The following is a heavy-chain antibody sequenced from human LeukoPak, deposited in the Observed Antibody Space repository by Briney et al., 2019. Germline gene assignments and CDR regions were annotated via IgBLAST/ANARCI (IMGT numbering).Heavy chain of an antibody. CDR2: IIPIFGTA. CDR3: ARRTMVRGVPSYYMDV. CDR1: GGTFSSYA. D-gene: IGHD3-10*01. Sequence: SVKVSCKASGGTFSSYAISWVRQAPGQGLEWMGGIIPIFGTANYAQKFQGGVTITTDESTSTAYMELSSLRSEDTAVYYCARRTMVRGVPSYYMDVWGKGTTVTVSS. V-gene: IGHV1-69*05. J-gene: IGHJ6*03.